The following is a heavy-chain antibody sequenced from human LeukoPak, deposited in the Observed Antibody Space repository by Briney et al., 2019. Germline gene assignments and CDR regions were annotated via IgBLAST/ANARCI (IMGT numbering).Heavy chain of an antibody. CDR3: ARTRYCSGGSCYSGIDQ. CDR2: TYYRSKWFN. D-gene: IGHD2-15*01. V-gene: IGHV6-1*01. CDR1: GDSVSSNSAA. J-gene: IGHJ4*02. Sequence: SQTLSLTCAISGDSVSSNSAAWNWIRQSPSRGLEWLGRTYYRSKWFNDYAVSVKSRITTYPDTSKNQFSMQLTSVTPEDTAVYYCARTRYCSGGSCYSGIDQWGQGALVTVSS.